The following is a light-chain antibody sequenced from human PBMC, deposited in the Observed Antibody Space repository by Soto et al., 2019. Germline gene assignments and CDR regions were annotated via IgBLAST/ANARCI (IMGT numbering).Light chain of an antibody. CDR1: SSDVGRYNR. Sequence: QSALTQPPSVSGSPGQSVTISCTGSSSDVGRYNRVSWYQQPPGTAPKLIIYEVSNRPSGVPDRFSGSESGNTASLTISGLQAGDEADYYCSLYTSSSTVIFGGGTKLTVL. J-gene: IGLJ2*01. V-gene: IGLV2-18*01. CDR3: SLYTSSSTVI. CDR2: EVS.